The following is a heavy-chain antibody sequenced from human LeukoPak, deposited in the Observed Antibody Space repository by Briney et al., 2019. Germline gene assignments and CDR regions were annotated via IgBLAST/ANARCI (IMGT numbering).Heavy chain of an antibody. Sequence: ASVKVSCKVSGYTLTELSMHWVRQAPGKGLEWMGGFDPEDGETIYAQKFQGRVTITADKSTSTAYMELSSLRSEDTAVYYCARDFLDYDSSGYYSDCGTFDYWGQGTLVTVSS. CDR1: GYTLTELS. D-gene: IGHD3-22*01. J-gene: IGHJ4*02. V-gene: IGHV1-24*01. CDR2: FDPEDGET. CDR3: ARDFLDYDSSGYYSDCGTFDY.